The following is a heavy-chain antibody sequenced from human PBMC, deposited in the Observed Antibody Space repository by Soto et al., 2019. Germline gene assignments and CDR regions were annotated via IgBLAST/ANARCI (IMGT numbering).Heavy chain of an antibody. CDR2: INPNSGGK. J-gene: IGHJ5*02. D-gene: IGHD2-15*01. V-gene: IGHV1-2*04. CDR3: ARDSCSGGSCYYGLGFDP. CDR1: GYTFTGYY. Sequence: ASMQVSCKASGYTFTGYYMHWVRQAPGQGLEWMGWINPNSGGKNYAQKFQGWVTMTRDTSISTAYMELSRLRSDDTAVYYCARDSCSGGSCYYGLGFDPWGQGTLVTVSS.